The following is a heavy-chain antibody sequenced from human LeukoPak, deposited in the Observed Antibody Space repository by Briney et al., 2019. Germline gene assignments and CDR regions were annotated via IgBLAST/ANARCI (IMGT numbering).Heavy chain of an antibody. CDR2: ISGSGSAT. CDR1: GFTFSSFA. V-gene: IGHV3-23*01. Sequence: GGPLRLSCAASGFTFSSFAVSWVRQAPGKGLEGVSSISGSGSATYSSDSVKGRFTISRDNSKNTLFLQMKSLGADDSAVYYCAAAPRPTTPLLPVDYWGQGTLVTVSS. CDR3: AAAPRPTTPLLPVDY. J-gene: IGHJ4*02. D-gene: IGHD1-1*01.